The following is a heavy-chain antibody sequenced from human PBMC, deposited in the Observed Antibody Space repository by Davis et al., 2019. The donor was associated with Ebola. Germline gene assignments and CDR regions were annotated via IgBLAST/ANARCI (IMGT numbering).Heavy chain of an antibody. CDR1: GFTLSRYD. CDR3: VRGAQLLSFDP. J-gene: IGHJ5*02. Sequence: GESLKISCAASGFTLSRYDMHWVRQATGKGLEWVSSIGTAGDTYYPGSVKGRFTISRENAKNSLYLQMNSLRAEDTAVYYCVRGAQLLSFDPWGQGTLVTVSS. V-gene: IGHV3-13*01. CDR2: IGTAGDT. D-gene: IGHD2-2*01.